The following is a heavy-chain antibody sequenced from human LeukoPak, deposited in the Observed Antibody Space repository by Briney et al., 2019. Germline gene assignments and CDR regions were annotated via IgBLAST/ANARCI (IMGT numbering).Heavy chain of an antibody. Sequence: ASVNVSCKASGYTFTSYDFNWVRQATGQRPEWMGWMSLNSGDTGYAQKFQDRVTMTRNTSISTAYMELSSLRSDDTAVYYCARDWTDSSGYYLYYFDYWGQGTLVTVSS. CDR3: ARDWTDSSGYYLYYFDY. CDR1: GYTFTSYD. D-gene: IGHD3-22*01. V-gene: IGHV1-8*01. CDR2: MSLNSGDT. J-gene: IGHJ4*02.